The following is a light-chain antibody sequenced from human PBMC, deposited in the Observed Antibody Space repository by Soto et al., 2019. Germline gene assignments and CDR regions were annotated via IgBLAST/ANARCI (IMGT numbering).Light chain of an antibody. CDR2: GAF. J-gene: IGKJ1*01. CDR3: QQYGSSPRT. V-gene: IGKV3-20*01. CDR1: QSVSSNY. Sequence: DSVLAQSPGTLSISPGERPTFCCRASQSVSSNYLAWYQQKPGQATRLLIYGAFKRATGIPDRVSGSGSWTDFTLTISRMETEDFAVYCCQQYGSSPRTFGQGTKVDIK.